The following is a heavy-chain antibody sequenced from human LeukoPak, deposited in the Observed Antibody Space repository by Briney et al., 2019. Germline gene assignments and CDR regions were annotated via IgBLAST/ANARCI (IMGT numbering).Heavy chain of an antibody. J-gene: IGHJ4*02. CDR3: ARSSVVVPAASDY. V-gene: IGHV1-18*01. CDR2: ISGNNGNT. D-gene: IGHD2-2*01. Sequence: ASVKVSCKASGYTFTSYGISWVRQAPGQGLEWMGWISGNNGNTNYAQKLQGRVTMTTDTSTSTAYMELGSLRSDDTAVYYCARSSVVVPAASDYWGQGTLVTVSS. CDR1: GYTFTSYG.